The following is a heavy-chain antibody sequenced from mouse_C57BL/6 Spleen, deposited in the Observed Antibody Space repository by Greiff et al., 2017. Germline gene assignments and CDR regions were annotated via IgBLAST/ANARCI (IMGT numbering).Heavy chain of an antibody. CDR3: AREGNLRGLLQGDD. D-gene: IGHD2-3*01. CDR2: IYPRSGNT. CDR1: GFTFTSSG. V-gene: IGHV1-81*01. Sequence: VQLQQSGAELARPGASVKLSCTASGFTFTSSGMSWVKQRPGQGLEWIGEIYPRSGNTYYNEKFKGKATLTADKSSSTAYMELRSLTSEDSAIYFCAREGNLRGLLQGDDWGQGTSVTVSS. J-gene: IGHJ4*01.